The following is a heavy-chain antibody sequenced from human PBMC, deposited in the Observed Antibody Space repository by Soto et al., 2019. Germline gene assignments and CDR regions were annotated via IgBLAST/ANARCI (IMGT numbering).Heavy chain of an antibody. CDR3: VTGWSGY. D-gene: IGHD2-15*01. CDR2: INSDGSST. V-gene: IGHV3-74*01. J-gene: IGHJ4*02. CDR1: GFSFSSSW. Sequence: GGSLRLSCVVSGFSFSSSWMHWVRQAPGKGLVWVSRINSDGSSTNYADSVKGRFTTSRDNAKNMLYLQMNSLRVEDTVLYYCVTGWSGYWGQGTLVTAPQ.